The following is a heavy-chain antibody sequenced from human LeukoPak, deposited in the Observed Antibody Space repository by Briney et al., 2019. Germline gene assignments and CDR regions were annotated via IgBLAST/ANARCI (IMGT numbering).Heavy chain of an antibody. CDR1: GFTFSSYA. CDR2: ISGSGGST. Sequence: PGGSLRLSCAASGFTFSSYATSWVRQAPGKGLEWVSAISGSGGSTYYADSVKGRFTISRDNAKNSPYLHMNSLRAEDTAVYYCARSKAGGYWGQGTLVIVST. D-gene: IGHD3-10*01. V-gene: IGHV3-23*01. J-gene: IGHJ4*02. CDR3: ARSKAGGY.